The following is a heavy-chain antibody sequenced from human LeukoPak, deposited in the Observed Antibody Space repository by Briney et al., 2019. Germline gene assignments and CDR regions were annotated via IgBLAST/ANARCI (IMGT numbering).Heavy chain of an antibody. CDR3: ARRQKGTGAFDI. CDR2: INPSGRT. Sequence: SETLSLTCAVYGGSFNGYYWSWIRQPPGEGLEWIGEINPSGRTYYNPSLKSRVTISVDTSKNQFSLKLSAVTAADTAVYYCARRQKGTGAFDIWGQGTMVTVSS. V-gene: IGHV4-34*01. J-gene: IGHJ3*02. CDR1: GGSFNGYY.